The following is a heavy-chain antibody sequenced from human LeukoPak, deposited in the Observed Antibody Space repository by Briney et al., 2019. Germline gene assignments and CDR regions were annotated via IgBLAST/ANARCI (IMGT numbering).Heavy chain of an antibody. J-gene: IGHJ6*03. V-gene: IGHV3-64*02. D-gene: IGHD2-2*01. Sequence: PGGSLRLSCAASGFTFSSYAMHWVRQAPGKGLEYVSAINSNGGRTYYADSVKDRFTISRDNSKNTLYLQMRSLRPEDVAVYYCARDRDCTSPSCGYYYYYMDVWGKGTMVTVSS. CDR3: ARDRDCTSPSCGYYYYYMDV. CDR1: GFTFSSYA. CDR2: INSNGGRT.